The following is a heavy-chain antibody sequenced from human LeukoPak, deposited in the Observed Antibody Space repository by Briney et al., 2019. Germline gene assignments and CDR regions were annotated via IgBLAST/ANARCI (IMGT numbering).Heavy chain of an antibody. V-gene: IGHV3-53*01. Sequence: GGSLRLSCAASGFTVSSNYMSWVRQAPGKGLEWVSVIYSGGSTYYADSVKGRFTISRDNSKNTVYLQMNSLRAEDTAVYCCARESPGILHYWGQGTLVTVSS. CDR2: IYSGGST. J-gene: IGHJ4*02. CDR3: ARESPGILHY. CDR1: GFTVSSNY. D-gene: IGHD6-13*01.